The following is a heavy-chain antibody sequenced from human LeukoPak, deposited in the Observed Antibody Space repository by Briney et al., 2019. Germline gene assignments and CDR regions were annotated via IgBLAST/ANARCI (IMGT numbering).Heavy chain of an antibody. D-gene: IGHD6-13*01. CDR3: ARQDSSSAHDY. V-gene: IGHV3-7*01. CDR2: IKQDGSEK. CDR1: GFTFSSYW. J-gene: IGHJ4*02. Sequence: GGSLRLSCAASGFTFSSYWMSWVRQVPGKGLQWVANIKQDGSEKYYVDSVKGRFTISRDNAKNSLYLQMNSLRAEDTAVYYCARQDSSSAHDYWGQGTLVTVSS.